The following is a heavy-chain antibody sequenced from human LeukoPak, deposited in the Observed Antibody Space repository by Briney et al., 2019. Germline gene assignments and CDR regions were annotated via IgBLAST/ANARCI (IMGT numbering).Heavy chain of an antibody. D-gene: IGHD6-13*01. CDR1: GFTFSSYS. CDR3: ARDSHPLTYSSSYLAH. V-gene: IGHV3-30*03. J-gene: IGHJ4*02. Sequence: GGSLRLSCAASGFTFSSYSMNWVRQAPGKGLEWVALISYDGSNTYFADSVKGRFTISLDYPKNTLYLQMNSLRPEDTAVYYCARDSHPLTYSSSYLAHWGQGTLVTVSS. CDR2: ISYDGSNT.